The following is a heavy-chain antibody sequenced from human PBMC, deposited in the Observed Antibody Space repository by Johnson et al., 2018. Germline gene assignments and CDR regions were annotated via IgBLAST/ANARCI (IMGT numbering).Heavy chain of an antibody. D-gene: IGHD2-15*01. CDR2: IIPILETP. V-gene: IGHV1-69*14. J-gene: IGHJ5*02. CDR3: SRDQQSLAEVAWFDT. CDR1: GGTFSIHA. Sequence: QVQLQESGAEVKKPGSSVKVSCKASGGTFSIHAISWVRQAPGLGLEWMGGIIPILETPKYAQQFQGRVTITADKSTTTAYMELSSLRYEDTAVYFCSRDQQSLAEVAWFDTWGQGTLVTVSS.